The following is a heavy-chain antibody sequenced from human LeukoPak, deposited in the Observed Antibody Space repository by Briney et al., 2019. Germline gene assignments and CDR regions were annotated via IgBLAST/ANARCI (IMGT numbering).Heavy chain of an antibody. V-gene: IGHV1-18*01. CDR3: GRESGRDFPD. D-gene: IGHD2-21*01. Sequence: ASVKVSCKASGYTFTNHNIGWVRQAPGQGLEWMGWISPYSGNTNFGQKFQDRVTMTTDTSTSTAYKELRSLRSDDTAVYYCGRESGRDFPDWGQGTLVTVSS. CDR1: GYTFTNHN. CDR2: ISPYSGNT. J-gene: IGHJ4*02.